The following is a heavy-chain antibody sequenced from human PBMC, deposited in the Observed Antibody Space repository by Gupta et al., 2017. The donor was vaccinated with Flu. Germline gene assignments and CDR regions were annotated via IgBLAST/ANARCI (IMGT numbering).Heavy chain of an antibody. D-gene: IGHD2-8*01. Sequence: QVQLVESGGGVVQPGRPLRLSCAASGFTFDNYGMHWVRQAPGKGLEWVAVVSYDGNSKYYADFVKGRFTISRDNSKNTLYLEMNSLRAEDTAVYYCAKDNEASTPSNWGQGVLVTVSS. CDR1: GFTFDNYG. CDR3: AKDNEASTPSN. V-gene: IGHV3-30*18. J-gene: IGHJ4*02. CDR2: VSYDGNSK.